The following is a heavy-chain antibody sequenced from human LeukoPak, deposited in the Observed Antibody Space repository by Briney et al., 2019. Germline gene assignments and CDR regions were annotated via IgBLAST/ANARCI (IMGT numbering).Heavy chain of an antibody. CDR1: GFTFSNYA. J-gene: IGHJ2*01. V-gene: IGHV3-23*01. CDR2: ISGSGGST. CDR3: AKDSPSGAMVTGYFDL. Sequence: GGSLRLSCVASGFTFSNYAMSWVRQTPGKGLEWVSSISGSGGSTYYADSVKGRFTISRDNSKNTLYLQMNSLRAEDTAVYYCAKDSPSGAMVTGYFDLWGRGTLVTVSS. D-gene: IGHD4/OR15-4a*01.